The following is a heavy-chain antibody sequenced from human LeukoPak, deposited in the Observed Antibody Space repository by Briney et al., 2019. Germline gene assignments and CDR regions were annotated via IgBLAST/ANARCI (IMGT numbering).Heavy chain of an antibody. CDR1: GFTVSSNY. J-gene: IGHJ4*02. CDR2: IYSGGST. D-gene: IGHD6-19*01. V-gene: IGHV3-66*01. CDR3: ARDPSIAVAGNQDY. Sequence: PGGSLRLSCAASGFTVSSNYMSWVRQAPGKGLEWVSVIYSGGSTYYADSVKGRFTISRDNSKNTLYLQMSSLRAEDTAVYYCARDPSIAVAGNQDYWGQGTLVTVSS.